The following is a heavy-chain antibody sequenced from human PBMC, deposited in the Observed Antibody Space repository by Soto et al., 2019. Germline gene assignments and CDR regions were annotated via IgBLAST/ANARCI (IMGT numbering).Heavy chain of an antibody. D-gene: IGHD3-3*01. J-gene: IGHJ6*02. CDR2: ISYDGSNK. V-gene: IGHV3-30-3*01. CDR1: GFTFSSYA. CDR3: ARGIDPRPPRRLRFLEWLSHYYYGMDV. Sequence: GGSLRLSCAASGFTFSSYAMHWVRQAPGKGLEWVAVISYDGSNKYYADSVKGRFTISRDNSKNTLYLQMNSLRVEDSAVYYCARGIDPRPPRRLRFLEWLSHYYYGMDVWGQGTTVTVSS.